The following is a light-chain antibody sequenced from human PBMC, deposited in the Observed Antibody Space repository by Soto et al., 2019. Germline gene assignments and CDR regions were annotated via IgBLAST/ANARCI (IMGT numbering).Light chain of an antibody. CDR2: EVS. V-gene: IGLV2-14*01. J-gene: IGLJ3*02. Sequence: QSALTQPASVSGSPGQSITISCTGTSSDVGSYNYVSWYQQHPGKAPKLMIYEVSNRPSGVSIRFSGSKSGNTASLTISGLQAEDEADYFCSSYTSSTTLAFGGGTKLTV. CDR3: SSYTSSTTLA. CDR1: SSDVGSYNY.